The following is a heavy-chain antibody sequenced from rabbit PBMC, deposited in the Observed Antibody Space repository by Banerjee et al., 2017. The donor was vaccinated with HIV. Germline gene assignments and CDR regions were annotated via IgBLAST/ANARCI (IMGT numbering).Heavy chain of an antibody. CDR1: GFSFSSSYY. CDR3: ARDRGSGYAGGGLDL. D-gene: IGHD8-1*01. Sequence: QSLEESGGDLVKPGASLTLTCTASGFSFSSSYYMCWVRQAPGKGLEWIGCIAAGTSGGTAYASWAKGRFTISKTSSTTVTLQMTSLTVADTATYFCARDRGSGYAGGGLDLWGQGTLVTVS. V-gene: IGHV1S40*01. CDR2: IAAGTSGGT. J-gene: IGHJ3*01.